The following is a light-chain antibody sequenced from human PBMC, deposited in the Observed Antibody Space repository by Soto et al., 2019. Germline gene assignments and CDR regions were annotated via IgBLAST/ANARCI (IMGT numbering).Light chain of an antibody. CDR3: GTWDSSLSAVV. Sequence: QSVLTQPPSVSAAPGQMVTISCSGSSSNIGNNYVSWYQQLPGTAPKLLIYDSNKRPSGIPDRFSGSKSGTSATLGITGLQTGDEADYYCGTWDSSLSAVVFGGGTKVTVL. J-gene: IGLJ2*01. CDR2: DSN. V-gene: IGLV1-51*01. CDR1: SSNIGNNY.